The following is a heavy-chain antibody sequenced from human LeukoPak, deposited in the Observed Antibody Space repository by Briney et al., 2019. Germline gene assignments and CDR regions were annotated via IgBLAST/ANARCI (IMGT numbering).Heavy chain of an antibody. CDR3: ARDTYYYGSGLDY. J-gene: IGHJ4*02. D-gene: IGHD3-10*01. CDR1: GFTFSNYA. V-gene: IGHV3-30*04. Sequence: PGGSLRLSCAASGFTFSNYAMHWVRQAPGKGLEWVAVISYDGSNKYYADSVKGRFTISRDNSKNTLYLQMNSLRAEDTAVYYCARDTYYYGSGLDYWGQGTLVTVSS. CDR2: ISYDGSNK.